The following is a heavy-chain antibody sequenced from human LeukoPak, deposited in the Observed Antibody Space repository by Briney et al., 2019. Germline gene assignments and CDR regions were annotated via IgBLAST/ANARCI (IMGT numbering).Heavy chain of an antibody. V-gene: IGHV3-21*01. D-gene: IGHD2-15*01. Sequence: PGGSLRLSCAASGFTFSSYTMNWVRQAPGKGLEWVSYISSSSSYIYYADSVKGRFTTSRDNAENSLYLQMNSLRAEDTAVYYCARGSEGYCSGGGCYYGMDVWGQGTTVTVSS. CDR1: GFTFSSYT. CDR2: ISSSSSYI. J-gene: IGHJ6*01. CDR3: ARGSEGYCSGGGCYYGMDV.